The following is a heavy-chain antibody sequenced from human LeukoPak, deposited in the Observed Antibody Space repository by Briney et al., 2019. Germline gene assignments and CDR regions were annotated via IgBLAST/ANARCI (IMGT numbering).Heavy chain of an antibody. D-gene: IGHD6-6*01. CDR2: INTDGSST. CDR1: GVTFSSYS. V-gene: IGHV3-74*01. J-gene: IGHJ4*02. Sequence: VGTPSPSSAASGVTFSSYSMNWVCEAPGKGLEWVSRINTDGSSTTYADSVKGRFTISRDNAKNTLYLQMNSLSAEDTAVYYCARGYSSSYRIDYWGQGTLVTVSS. CDR3: ARGYSSSYRIDY.